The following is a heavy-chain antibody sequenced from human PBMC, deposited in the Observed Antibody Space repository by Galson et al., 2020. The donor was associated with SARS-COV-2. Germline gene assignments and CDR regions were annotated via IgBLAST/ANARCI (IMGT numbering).Heavy chain of an antibody. CDR2: IYYSGST. D-gene: IGHD6-13*01. J-gene: IGHJ6*02. CDR3: LAAAGIYYYGMDV. CDR1: GGSISSSSYY. V-gene: IGHV4-39*01. Sequence: ETSETLSLTCTVSGGSISSSSYYWGWIRQPPGKGLEWIGSIYYSGSTYYNPSLKSRVTISVDTSKNQFSLKLSSVTAADTAVYYCLAAAGIYYYGMDVWGQGTTVTVSS.